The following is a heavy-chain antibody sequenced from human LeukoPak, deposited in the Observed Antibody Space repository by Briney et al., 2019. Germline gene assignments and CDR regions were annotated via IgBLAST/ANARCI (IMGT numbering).Heavy chain of an antibody. CDR3: ARTGVIGAFDI. J-gene: IGHJ3*02. CDR2: ISRGSTYI. Sequence: GGSLRLSCVGTGFTFSTYAMNWVRQAPGKRLEWVSSISRGSTYIYYADSLRGRVTISRDDAENSLYLQMNSLRAEDAAVYYCARTGVIGAFDIWGQGTMVTVSS. CDR1: GFTFSTYA. D-gene: IGHD3-10*01. V-gene: IGHV3-21*06.